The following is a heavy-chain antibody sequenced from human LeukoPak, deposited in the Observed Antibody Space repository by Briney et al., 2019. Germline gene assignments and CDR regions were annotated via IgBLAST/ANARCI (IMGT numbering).Heavy chain of an antibody. V-gene: IGHV3-15*01. CDR3: TRGYWFDP. D-gene: IGHD3-10*01. CDR1: GFTFGDYA. Sequence: GGSLRLSCAASGFTFGDYAMNWVRQAPGKGPEWVGRIKSKTDGGTTDYAAPVKGRFTISRDDSKNTLYLQMNSLKTEDTAVYYCTRGYWFDPWGQGTLVTVSS. CDR2: IKSKTDGGTT. J-gene: IGHJ5*02.